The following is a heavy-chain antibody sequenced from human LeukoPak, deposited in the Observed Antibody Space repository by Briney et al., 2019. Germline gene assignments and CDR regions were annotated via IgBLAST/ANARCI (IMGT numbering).Heavy chain of an antibody. CDR2: TYYGAKWFN. V-gene: IGHV6-1*01. CDR3: ARGKNSAFDI. Sequence: SQTLSLTCDISGDSVSSSGFAWNWIRQSPSRGLEWLGRTYYGAKWFNEYSVSMRGRITIDPDASNNHFSLQVNSMTPEDTAMYYCARGKNSAFDIWSQGTMVTVSS. CDR1: GDSVSSSGFA. J-gene: IGHJ3*02. D-gene: IGHD1-7*01.